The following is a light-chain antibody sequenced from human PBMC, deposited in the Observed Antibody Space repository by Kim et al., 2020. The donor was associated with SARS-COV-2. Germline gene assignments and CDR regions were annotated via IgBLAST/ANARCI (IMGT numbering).Light chain of an antibody. CDR2: LVS. V-gene: IGKV2-30*01. CDR3: IQGKNWPRT. Sequence: PASIACKSNKSRRYSEGISCWIGFYQRPGQTPQHLIFLVSNRVARGPETFSGGGSGTDFTLKISRVQTEDVGVYYCIQGKNWPRTFGQGTKVDIK. CDR1: KSRRYSEGISC. J-gene: IGKJ1*01.